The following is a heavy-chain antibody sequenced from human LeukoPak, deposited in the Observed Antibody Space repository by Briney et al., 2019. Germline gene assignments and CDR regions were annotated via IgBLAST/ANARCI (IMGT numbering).Heavy chain of an antibody. CDR1: GGSISSYY. CDR2: IYYSGST. J-gene: IGHJ4*02. CDR3: ARLKVVSIAARRPPYFDY. V-gene: IGHV4-59*08. Sequence: SETLSLTCTVSGGSISSYYWSWIRQPPGKGLEWIGYIYYSGSTNYNPSLKSRVTISVDTSKNQFSLKLSSVTAADTAVYYCARLKVVSIAARRPPYFDYWGQGTLVTVSS. D-gene: IGHD6-6*01.